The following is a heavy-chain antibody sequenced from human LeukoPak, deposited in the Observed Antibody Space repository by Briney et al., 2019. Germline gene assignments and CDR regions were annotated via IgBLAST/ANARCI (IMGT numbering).Heavy chain of an antibody. CDR1: GYTFTGYY. D-gene: IGHD5-12*01. V-gene: IGHV1-2*02. J-gene: IGHJ4*02. CDR2: INPNSGGT. Sequence: SVKVSCKASGYTFTGYYMHWVRQAPGQGLEWMGWINPNSGGTSYAQKFQGRVTMTRDTSVTTAYMELSRLRSDDTAVYYCARYSGYDEPFEYWGQGTLVTVSS. CDR3: ARYSGYDEPFEY.